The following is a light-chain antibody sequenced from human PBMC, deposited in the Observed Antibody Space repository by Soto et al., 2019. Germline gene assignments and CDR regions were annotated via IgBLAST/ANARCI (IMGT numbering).Light chain of an antibody. CDR2: SAS. J-gene: IGKJ4*01. Sequence: DIQMTQSPSSVSASVGDRVTITCRASQGISSWLAWYQQKPGRAPKLLIYSASSLRSGAPSRFTGSGSGTDFTLTITGLQSDDVATYCCQQGNSFPLSFGGGTKVEIK. CDR3: QQGNSFPLS. V-gene: IGKV1-12*01. CDR1: QGISSW.